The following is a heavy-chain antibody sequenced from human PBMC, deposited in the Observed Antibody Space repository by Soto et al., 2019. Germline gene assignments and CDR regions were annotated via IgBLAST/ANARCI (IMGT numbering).Heavy chain of an antibody. CDR1: GYTFTSCG. D-gene: IGHD6-6*01. V-gene: IGHV1-18*01. CDR2: ISAYNGNT. J-gene: IGHJ6*02. Sequence: GASVKVSCKASGYTFTSCGISWVRQAPGQGLEWMGGISAYNGNTNYAQKLQGRVTMNTDTSTSTAYMELRSLRSDDTAVYYCARDLIYSSSFSYYYGMDVGGQGTTVTVSS. CDR3: ARDLIYSSSFSYYYGMDV.